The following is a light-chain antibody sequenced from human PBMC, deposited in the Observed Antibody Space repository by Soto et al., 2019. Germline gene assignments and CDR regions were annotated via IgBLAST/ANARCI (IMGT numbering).Light chain of an antibody. Sequence: QSVLTQLPSASGSPGQSVTISCTGTSSDVGGYDYVSWYQQHPGKAPKLIIYEVTKRPSGVPDRFSGSKSGNAASLTVSGLQAEDEAEYYCSSFAGTDILVFGGGTKLTVL. J-gene: IGLJ2*01. CDR3: SSFAGTDILV. V-gene: IGLV2-8*01. CDR1: SSDVGGYDY. CDR2: EVT.